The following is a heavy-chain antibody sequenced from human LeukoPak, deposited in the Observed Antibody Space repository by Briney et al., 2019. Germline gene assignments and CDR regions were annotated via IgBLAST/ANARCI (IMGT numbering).Heavy chain of an antibody. CDR3: AKLVSSGWYYDY. Sequence: SETLSLTCADSGGSISSNYWSWIRQPPGKGLESIGYIYYSGSTNYNPSLKSRVTMSVDTSKNQFSLKVSSVTAADTAVYYCAKLVSSGWYYDYWGQGTLVTVSS. V-gene: IGHV4-59*08. CDR1: GGSISSNY. D-gene: IGHD6-19*01. CDR2: IYYSGST. J-gene: IGHJ4*02.